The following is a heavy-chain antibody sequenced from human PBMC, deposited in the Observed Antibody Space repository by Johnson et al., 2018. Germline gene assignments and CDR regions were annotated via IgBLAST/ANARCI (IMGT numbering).Heavy chain of an antibody. D-gene: IGHD3-22*01. CDR1: GFTFSSYD. CDR3: AKSDLDRNYYDSSGYSAYFQH. CDR2: IGTAGDT. V-gene: IGHV3-13*01. J-gene: IGHJ1*01. Sequence: VQLVESGGGLVQXGGSXRLXCVASGFTFSSYDMHWVRQVTGKGLEWVSAIGTAGDTYYADSVKGRFTISRDNSKNTRYLQMNSLRAEDTAVYYCAKSDLDRNYYDSSGYSAYFQHWGQGTLVTVSS.